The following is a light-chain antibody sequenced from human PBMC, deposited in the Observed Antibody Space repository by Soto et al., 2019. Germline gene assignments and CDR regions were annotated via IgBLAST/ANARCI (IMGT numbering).Light chain of an antibody. CDR3: QQLYTLPFT. J-gene: IGKJ5*01. CDR2: DAS. Sequence: DIQMTQSPSSLSASVGDSLTITCRASQYISTYLNWYQQKPGKAPKLLIYDASTLQSGVPSRFSGSGSGTEFTLTISGLLPEDFAAYHCQQLYTLPFTFGQGTRLEIK. CDR1: QYISTY. V-gene: IGKV1-9*01.